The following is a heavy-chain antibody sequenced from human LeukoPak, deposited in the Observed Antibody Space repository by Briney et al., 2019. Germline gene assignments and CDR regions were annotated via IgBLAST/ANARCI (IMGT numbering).Heavy chain of an antibody. D-gene: IGHD3-10*01. J-gene: IGHJ5*02. Sequence: ASVKVSCKASGYTFTSYDINWVRQAPGQGLEWMGWINPNSGGTNYAQKFQGRVTMTRDTSISTAYMELSRLRSDDTAVYYCARETTPMVRGVRLWLDPWGQGTLVTVSS. CDR3: ARETTPMVRGVRLWLDP. CDR2: INPNSGGT. V-gene: IGHV1-2*02. CDR1: GYTFTSYD.